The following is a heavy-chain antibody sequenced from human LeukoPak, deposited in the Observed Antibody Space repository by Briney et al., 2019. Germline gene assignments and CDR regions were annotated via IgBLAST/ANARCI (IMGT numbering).Heavy chain of an antibody. CDR2: ISYSGTT. V-gene: IGHV4-59*01. J-gene: IGHJ4*02. CDR1: GGSISSYY. Sequence: SETLSLTCTVSGGSISSYYWSWIRQPPGKGLEWIGFISYSGTTNYNPSLKSRVTISVDTSKNQFSLKLSSVTAADTAVYYCARGGWNKFDYWGQGTLVTVSS. D-gene: IGHD3-22*01. CDR3: ARGGWNKFDY.